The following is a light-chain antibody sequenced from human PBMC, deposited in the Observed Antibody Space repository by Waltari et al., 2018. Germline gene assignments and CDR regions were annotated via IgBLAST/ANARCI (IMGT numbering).Light chain of an antibody. CDR2: DAS. CDR1: QSVSSY. J-gene: IGKJ4*01. CDR3: QQSSNWPLT. Sequence: EIVLTQSPATLALSPGERATPSCRASQSVSSYLAWYQQKPGQAPRLLIYDASNRATGIPARFSGSGSGTDFTLTISSLEPEDFAVYYCQQSSNWPLTFGGGTKVEIK. V-gene: IGKV3-11*01.